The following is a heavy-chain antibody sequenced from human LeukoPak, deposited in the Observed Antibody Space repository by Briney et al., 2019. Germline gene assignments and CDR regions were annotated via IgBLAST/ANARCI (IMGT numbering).Heavy chain of an antibody. J-gene: IGHJ4*02. Sequence: SVKVSCKASGGTFISYAISWVRQAPGQGLEWMGGIIPIFGTANYAQKFQGRVTITADESTSTAYMELSSLRSEDTAVYYCASGLGYCSGGSCYSGDYWGQGTLVTVSS. D-gene: IGHD2-15*01. CDR2: IIPIFGTA. CDR3: ASGLGYCSGGSCYSGDY. V-gene: IGHV1-69*13. CDR1: GGTFISYA.